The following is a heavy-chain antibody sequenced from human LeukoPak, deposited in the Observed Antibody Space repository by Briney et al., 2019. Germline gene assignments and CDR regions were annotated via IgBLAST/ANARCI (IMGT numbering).Heavy chain of an antibody. CDR2: INPSGGST. D-gene: IGHD4-17*01. Sequence: ASVKVSCKASGYTFTSYYMHWVRQAPGQGLEWMGIINPSGGSTSYAQKFQGRVTMTRDTSTSTVYMELSSLRSEDTAVYYCATTTVTTHWYFDLWGRGTLVTVSS. CDR1: GYTFTSYY. V-gene: IGHV1-46*01. CDR3: ATTTVTTHWYFDL. J-gene: IGHJ2*01.